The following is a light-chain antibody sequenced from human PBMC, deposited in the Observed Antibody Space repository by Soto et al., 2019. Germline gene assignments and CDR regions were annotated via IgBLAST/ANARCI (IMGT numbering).Light chain of an antibody. CDR2: GAS. V-gene: IGKV3-15*01. Sequence: EIVMTQSPATLSVSPGERATLSCRASQSVSSNLAWYQQKPGQAPRLLIYGASTRATGIPARFSGSGSGTXXTLTISSLQSEDFAVYYCQHYSNWPPWTFGQGTKVEIK. CDR3: QHYSNWPPWT. CDR1: QSVSSN. J-gene: IGKJ1*01.